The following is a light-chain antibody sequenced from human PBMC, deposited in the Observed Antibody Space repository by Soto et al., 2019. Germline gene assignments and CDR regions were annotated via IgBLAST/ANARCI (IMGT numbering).Light chain of an antibody. V-gene: IGKV1-39*01. CDR3: QQTYSAPPWT. Sequence: DIQMTQSPSSLAASVGDTIAIGCGSSQSVRSYLNWYQQKPGKAPDLLIYTTTSLQSEVPSRFSGSGSETHFTLTITSLQPEDFATYFCQQTYSAPPWTFGPGTKVDIK. CDR2: TTT. J-gene: IGKJ1*01. CDR1: QSVRSY.